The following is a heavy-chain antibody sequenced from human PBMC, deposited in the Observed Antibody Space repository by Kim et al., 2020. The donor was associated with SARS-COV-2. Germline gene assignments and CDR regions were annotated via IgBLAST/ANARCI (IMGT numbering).Heavy chain of an antibody. Sequence: GGSLRLSCAASGFTFSSYAMSWVRQAPGKGLEWVSAISGSGGSTYYADSVKGRFTISRDNSKNTLYLQMNSLRAEDTAVYYCSKDLIGYSYGPADYWGQGTLVTVSS. CDR1: GFTFSSYA. V-gene: IGHV3-23*01. CDR2: ISGSGGST. J-gene: IGHJ4*02. CDR3: SKDLIGYSYGPADY. D-gene: IGHD5-18*01.